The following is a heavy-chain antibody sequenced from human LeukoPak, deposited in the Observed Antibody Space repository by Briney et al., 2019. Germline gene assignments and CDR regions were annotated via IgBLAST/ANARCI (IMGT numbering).Heavy chain of an antibody. CDR1: GYTFTSYG. J-gene: IGHJ5*02. CDR3: ARWDLDTAMVTWFDP. CDR2: INLNSGGT. V-gene: IGHV1-2*02. Sequence: ASVKVSCKASGYTFTSYGISWVRQAPGQGLEWMGWINLNSGGTNYAQKFQGRVTMTRDTSISTAYMELSRLRSDDTAVYYCARWDLDTAMVTWFDPWGQGTLVTVSS. D-gene: IGHD5-18*01.